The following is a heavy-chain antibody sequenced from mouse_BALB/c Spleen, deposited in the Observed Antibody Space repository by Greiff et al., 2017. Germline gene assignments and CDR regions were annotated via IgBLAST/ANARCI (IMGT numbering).Heavy chain of an antibody. J-gene: IGHJ2*01. CDR3: ALLLRATDYFDY. CDR2: ILPGSGST. Sequence: VQLQQSGAELMKPGASVKISCKATGYTFSSYWIEWVKQRPGHGLEWIGEILPGSGSTNYNEKFKGKATFTADTSSNTAYMQLSSLTSEDSAVYYCALLLRATDYFDYWGQGTTLTVSS. CDR1: GYTFSSYW. D-gene: IGHD1-1*01. V-gene: IGHV1-9*01.